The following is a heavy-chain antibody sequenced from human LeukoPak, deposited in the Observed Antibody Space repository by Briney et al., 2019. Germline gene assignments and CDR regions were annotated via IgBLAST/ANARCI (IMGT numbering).Heavy chain of an antibody. D-gene: IGHD2-2*01. Sequence: SETLSLTCTVSGGSISSGDYYWSWIRQHPGKGLGWIGFIYYSGRTYYNPSLKSRVTISLHTSKNQFSLELISVTAADTALYYCARARGDCSSASCSLRGWFDPWGQGTLVTVSS. CDR1: GGSISSGDYY. CDR3: ARARGDCSSASCSLRGWFDP. J-gene: IGHJ5*02. CDR2: IYYSGRT. V-gene: IGHV4-31*03.